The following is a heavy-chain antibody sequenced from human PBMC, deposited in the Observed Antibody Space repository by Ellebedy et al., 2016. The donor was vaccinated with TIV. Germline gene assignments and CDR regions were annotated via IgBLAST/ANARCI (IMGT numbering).Heavy chain of an antibody. CDR2: IYYSGST. CDR1: GGSISSGSYY. CDR3: AGSSGSSDY. V-gene: IGHV4-39*07. Sequence: SETLSLXXTVSGGSISSGSYYWGWIRQPPGKGLEWIGSIYYSGSTYYNPSLKSRVTISVDTSKNQFSLKLSSVTAADTAVYYCAGSSGSSDYWGQGTLVTVSS. J-gene: IGHJ4*02. D-gene: IGHD3-10*01.